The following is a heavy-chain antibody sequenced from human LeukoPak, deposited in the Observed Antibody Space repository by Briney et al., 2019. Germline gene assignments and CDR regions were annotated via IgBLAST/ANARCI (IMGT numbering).Heavy chain of an antibody. CDR1: GYTFTSYD. Sequence: ASVKVSCKASGYTFTSYDINWVRQATGQGLEWMGWMNPNSGATNYAQRFQGRVTMTRDTSISTAYMEVTWLTSDDTAVYYCVTSSGYSSSWGAFDIWGQGTMVTVSS. CDR2: MNPNSGAT. CDR3: VTSSGYSSSWGAFDI. V-gene: IGHV1-2*02. D-gene: IGHD6-13*01. J-gene: IGHJ3*02.